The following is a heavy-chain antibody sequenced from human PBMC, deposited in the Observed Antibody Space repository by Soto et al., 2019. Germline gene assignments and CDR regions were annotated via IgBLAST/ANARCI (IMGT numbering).Heavy chain of an antibody. CDR1: DGSISSGGYY. V-gene: IGHV4-31*02. J-gene: IGHJ4*02. CDR2: IYYSGRT. CDR3: ARSGGYCFEY. Sequence: SETLSLTCTVSDGSISSGGYYWSWIRHHPGTGLEWIGYIYYSGRTYYSPSLQSRVTISVDTSKNQFSLKLSSVTAADTAVYYCARSGGYCFEYWGQGTLVTVSS. D-gene: IGHD3-10*01.